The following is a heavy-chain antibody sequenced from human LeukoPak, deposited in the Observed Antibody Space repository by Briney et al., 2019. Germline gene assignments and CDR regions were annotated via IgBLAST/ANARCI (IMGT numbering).Heavy chain of an antibody. CDR3: ARAVRYYYDSSGYYTFDY. D-gene: IGHD3-22*01. Sequence: ASVKVSCKASGYTFTCYYMHWVRQAPGQGLEWMGWINPNSGGTNYAQKFQGRVTMTRDTSISTAYMELSRLRSDDTAVYYCARAVRYYYDSSGYYTFDYWGQGTLVTVSS. J-gene: IGHJ4*02. CDR2: INPNSGGT. V-gene: IGHV1-2*02. CDR1: GYTFTCYY.